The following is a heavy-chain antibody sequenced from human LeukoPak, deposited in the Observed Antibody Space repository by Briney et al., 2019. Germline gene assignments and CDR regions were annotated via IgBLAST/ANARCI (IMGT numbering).Heavy chain of an antibody. J-gene: IGHJ6*03. D-gene: IGHD3-10*01. CDR1: GYTFTGYY. V-gene: IGHV1-2*02. CDR3: ARGPMVRGVIYYYYYYMDV. CDR2: INPNSGGT. Sequence: ASVKVSCKASGYTFTGYYIHWVRQAPGQGLEWMGWINPNSGGTNYAQKFQGRVTMTRDTSISTAYMELSRLRSDDTAVYYCARGPMVRGVIYYYYYYMDVWGEGTTVTVSS.